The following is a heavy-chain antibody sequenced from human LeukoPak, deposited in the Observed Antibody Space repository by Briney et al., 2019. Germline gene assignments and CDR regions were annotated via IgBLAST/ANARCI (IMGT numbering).Heavy chain of an antibody. CDR2: ISGNGGST. CDR1: GFTFSSYA. D-gene: IGHD3-10*01. Sequence: SGGSLRLSCAASGFTFSSYAMSSVRQAPGKGLEWVSAISGNGGSTYYPDSVKGRFAISRHNSKNTLYLQMNSLRAEDTAVYYCAKDAAYYYGSGSFYFDYWGKGTLVTVSS. V-gene: IGHV3-23*01. CDR3: AKDAAYYYGSGSFYFDY. J-gene: IGHJ4*02.